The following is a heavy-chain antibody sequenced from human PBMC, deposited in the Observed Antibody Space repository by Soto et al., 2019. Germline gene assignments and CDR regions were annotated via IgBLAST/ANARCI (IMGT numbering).Heavy chain of an antibody. J-gene: IGHJ4*02. CDR3: AKVRPGFDY. CDR1: GFTFSSHA. CDR2: IGGSGYYT. V-gene: IGHV3-23*01. Sequence: EVQLLESGGGLAQPGGSLRLSCAASGFTFSSHAMSWVRQAPGKGLEWVSSIGGSGYYTYYADSVKGRFTISRDNSKNTLYLQINSLRAEDTAVYYCAKVRPGFDYWGQGTLVTVSS.